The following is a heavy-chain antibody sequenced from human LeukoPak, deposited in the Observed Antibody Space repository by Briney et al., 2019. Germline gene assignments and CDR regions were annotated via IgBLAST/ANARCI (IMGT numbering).Heavy chain of an antibody. CDR3: AKEYYYDSSGYLDY. Sequence: GGSLRLSCAASGFTFSSYGMHWVRQAPGKGLGWVAVIWYDGSNKYYADSVKGRFTISRDNSKNTLYLQMNSLRAEDTAVYYCAKEYYYDSSGYLDYWGQGTLVTVSS. D-gene: IGHD3-22*01. J-gene: IGHJ4*02. CDR1: GFTFSSYG. CDR2: IWYDGSNK. V-gene: IGHV3-33*06.